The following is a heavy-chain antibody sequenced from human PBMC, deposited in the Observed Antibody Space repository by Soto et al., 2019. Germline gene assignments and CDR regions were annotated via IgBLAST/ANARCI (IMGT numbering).Heavy chain of an antibody. D-gene: IGHD6-13*01. Sequence: QVQLQESGPGLVEPSQTLSLTCTVSGGSISGEGYYWSWIRQYSGRGLEWIGYILYSGSTYYNPSLKSRVTISADTSKPQFFLKLNSMTAADTAVFYCARAWTAEAGWANWFDRWGQGTLVIVSS. CDR3: ARAWTAEAGWANWFDR. CDR2: ILYSGST. CDR1: GGSISGEGYY. V-gene: IGHV4-31*03. J-gene: IGHJ5*02.